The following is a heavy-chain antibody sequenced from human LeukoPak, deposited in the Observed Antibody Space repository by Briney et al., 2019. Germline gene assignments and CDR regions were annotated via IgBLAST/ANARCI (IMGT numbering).Heavy chain of an antibody. J-gene: IGHJ4*02. CDR2: FSVRYNVI. Sequence: GGSLRLSCAASGFSLTNFDMNWIRQAPGKGLEWVSFFSVRYNVIYYADSVKGRFTVSRDEAKNSLYLQMNSVRAEDTALYYCARDLPVAAADFWGQGTLVTVSS. CDR1: GFSLTNFD. D-gene: IGHD6-13*01. V-gene: IGHV3-48*01. CDR3: ARDLPVAAADF.